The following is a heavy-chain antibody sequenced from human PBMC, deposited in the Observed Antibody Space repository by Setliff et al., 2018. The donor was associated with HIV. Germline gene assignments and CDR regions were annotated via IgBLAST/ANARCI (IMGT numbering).Heavy chain of an antibody. V-gene: IGHV4-59*01. CDR3: AGVNYYDASGLRAEYFQL. J-gene: IGHJ1*01. D-gene: IGHD3-22*01. CDR2: IYYTGST. Sequence: PSETLSLTCTVSGASINSYFWSWIRQPPGKGPEWLGYIYYTGSTNYNPALESRITMSVDTSKSQFSQTLKSVTAADTGVYYCAGVNYYDASGLRAEYFQLWGQGTQVTVSS. CDR1: GASINSYF.